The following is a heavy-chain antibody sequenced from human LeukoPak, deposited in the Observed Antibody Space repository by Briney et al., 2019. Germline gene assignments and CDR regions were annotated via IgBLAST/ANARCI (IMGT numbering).Heavy chain of an antibody. Sequence: PGGSLRLSCVAPGLKFGESAMHCVRQAPGKGLEWVSLISADGGSAFSADSVKGRFSISRENSKNSIYLQMDSLRSEDTAMYYCAKESGKFDYWGQGTLVVVSS. V-gene: IGHV3-43*02. CDR2: ISADGGSA. CDR1: GLKFGESA. J-gene: IGHJ4*02. CDR3: AKESGKFDY.